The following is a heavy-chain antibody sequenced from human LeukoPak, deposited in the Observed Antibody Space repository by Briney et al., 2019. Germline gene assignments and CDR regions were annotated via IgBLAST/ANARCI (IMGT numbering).Heavy chain of an antibody. Sequence: GGSLRLSCAASGFTFSSYSMNWVRQAPGKGLEWVSSISSSSSYIYYADSVKGRFTISRDNAKNSLYLQMNSLRAEDTAVYYCAGRAGSVAGNDYWGQGTLVTVSS. CDR3: AGRAGSVAGNDY. CDR1: GFTFSSYS. V-gene: IGHV3-21*01. J-gene: IGHJ4*02. D-gene: IGHD6-19*01. CDR2: ISSSSSYI.